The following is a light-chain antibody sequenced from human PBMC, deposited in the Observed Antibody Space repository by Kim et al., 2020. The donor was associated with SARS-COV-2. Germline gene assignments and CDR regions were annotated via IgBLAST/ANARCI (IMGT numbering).Light chain of an antibody. CDR2: DNN. J-gene: IGLJ2*01. V-gene: IGLV1-51*01. CDR1: SSNIGKNY. Sequence: QPVLTQPPSVSAAPGQTVTISCSGNSSNIGKNYVSWYQHFPGTAPKLLISDNNKRPSAIPDRFSGTKSGTSATLGITGLQTGDEAEYYCGTWDSSLSQWLFGGGTQLTVL. CDR3: GTWDSSLSQWL.